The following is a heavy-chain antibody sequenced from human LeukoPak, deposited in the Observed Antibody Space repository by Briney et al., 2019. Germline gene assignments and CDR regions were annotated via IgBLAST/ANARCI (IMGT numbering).Heavy chain of an antibody. Sequence: ASVKVSCKASGYTVINYGINWVRQAPGQGLEWMGWISAYNGNTNYAQSLQGRVTMTTDTSTSTVYMELSSLRSEDTAVYYCARGGYYGSGSFMDVWGQGTTVTVSS. CDR2: ISAYNGNT. J-gene: IGHJ6*02. CDR3: ARGGYYGSGSFMDV. V-gene: IGHV1-18*01. D-gene: IGHD3-10*01. CDR1: GYTVINYG.